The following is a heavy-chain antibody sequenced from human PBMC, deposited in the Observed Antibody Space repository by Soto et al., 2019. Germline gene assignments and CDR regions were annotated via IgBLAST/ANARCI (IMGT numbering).Heavy chain of an antibody. V-gene: IGHV4-4*02. CDR2: IYHSGKT. Sequence: QVQLQDSVPGLVKPSGTLSLTCAVSGGSISSSNWWSWVRQPPGKGLEWIGEIYHSGKTNYNPSLKSRVTMAVDKSRNQFSLKLSSVTAADTAVYYGARSLGEGRVDYWGQGTLVTVSS. D-gene: IGHD3-16*01. CDR3: ARSLGEGRVDY. CDR1: GGSISSSNW. J-gene: IGHJ4*02.